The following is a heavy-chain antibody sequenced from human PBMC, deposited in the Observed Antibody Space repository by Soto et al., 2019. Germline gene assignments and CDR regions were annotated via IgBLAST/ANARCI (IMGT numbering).Heavy chain of an antibody. J-gene: IGHJ5*02. D-gene: IGHD3-10*01. Sequence: GGSLRLSCAASGFTFSIYWMSWFGQAPGKGLEWVANIKQDGSEKYYVDSVKGRFTISRDNAKNSLYLQMNSLRAEDTAVYYCARDMVRGVFNWFDPWGQGTLVTVSS. CDR1: GFTFSIYW. V-gene: IGHV3-7*01. CDR2: IKQDGSEK. CDR3: ARDMVRGVFNWFDP.